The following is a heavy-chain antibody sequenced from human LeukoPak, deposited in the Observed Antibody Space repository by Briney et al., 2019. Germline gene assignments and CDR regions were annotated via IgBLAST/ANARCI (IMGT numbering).Heavy chain of an antibody. CDR2: IKEDGSEI. D-gene: IGHD4-23*01. CDR3: ARDRGYSTFDY. CDR1: AFTFSNYW. Sequence: GGSLRLSCAASAFTFSNYWMSWVRQAPRKGLEWVANIKEDGSEINYVDSVKGRFTIPRDNAKNSLYLQMNSLRVDDTAVYYCARDRGYSTFDYWGQGTLVTVSS. J-gene: IGHJ4*02. V-gene: IGHV3-7*01.